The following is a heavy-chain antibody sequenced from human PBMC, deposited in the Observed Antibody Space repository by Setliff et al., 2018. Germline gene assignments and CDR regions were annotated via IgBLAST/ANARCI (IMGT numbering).Heavy chain of an antibody. D-gene: IGHD2-2*02. J-gene: IGHJ4*02. CDR1: GGSISDNNYY. CDR2: ISHSANK. V-gene: IGHV4-39*01. CDR3: ARGINTVSWTPKY. Sequence: SETLSLTCTVSGGSISDNNYYWGWIRQSPGKELEWIGGISHSANKYYNPSLRSRVTISVDMSKNQFSLKLNSVTAADTAVYYCARGINTVSWTPKYWGQGTLVTVSS.